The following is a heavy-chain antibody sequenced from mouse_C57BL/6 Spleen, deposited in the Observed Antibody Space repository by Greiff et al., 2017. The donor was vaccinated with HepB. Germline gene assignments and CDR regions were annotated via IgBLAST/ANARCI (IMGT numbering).Heavy chain of an antibody. V-gene: IGHV1-74*01. CDR3: AIPAYTYAMDY. CDR2: IHPSDSDT. Sequence: QVQLQQPGAELVKPGASVKVSCKASGYTFTSYWMHWVKQRPGQGLEWIGRIHPSDSDTNYNQKFKGKATLTVDKSSSTAYMQLGSLTSEDSAVYYCAIPAYTYAMDYWGQGTSVTVSS. J-gene: IGHJ4*01. CDR1: GYTFTSYW. D-gene: IGHD2-10*01.